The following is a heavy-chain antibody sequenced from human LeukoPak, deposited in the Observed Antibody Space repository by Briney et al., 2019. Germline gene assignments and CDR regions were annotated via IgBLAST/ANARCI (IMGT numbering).Heavy chain of an antibody. D-gene: IGHD2-2*01. CDR3: ATNRAEL. CDR2: VYTSGST. V-gene: IGHV4-4*02. J-gene: IGHJ2*01. CDR1: DEVITSNNW. Sequence: SETLSLTCTVSDEVITSNNWWSWVRQSPGKGLEWIGRVYTSGSTNYNPSLRSQITISLDTSKNQFSLKLNSVTAADTAVYYCATNRAELWGRGTLVTVSS.